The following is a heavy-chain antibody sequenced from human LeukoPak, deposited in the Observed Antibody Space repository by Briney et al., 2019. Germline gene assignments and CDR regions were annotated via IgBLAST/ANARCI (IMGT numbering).Heavy chain of an antibody. CDR3: ASQTLETKRYYCYYMDV. Sequence: PSESLSLTCTVSGGSISSYYWSWIRQPPGKGLEWIGYIYYSGSTNYTPSLESRVTISIDTSKNQLYLKLISVTAADTAVYYCASQTLETKRYYCYYMDVGGKGTTVTISS. J-gene: IGHJ6*03. V-gene: IGHV4-59*01. CDR2: IYYSGST. CDR1: GGSISSYY. D-gene: IGHD1-1*01.